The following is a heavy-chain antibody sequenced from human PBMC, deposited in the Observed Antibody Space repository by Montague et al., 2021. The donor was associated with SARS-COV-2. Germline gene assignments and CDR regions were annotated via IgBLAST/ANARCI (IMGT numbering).Heavy chain of an antibody. CDR1: GGSIRSYY. J-gene: IGHJ4*02. CDR2: IYYTGET. Sequence: SETLSLTCSFSGGSIRSYYWSWIRLPPGKALEWLGYIYYTGETTHNPSLKSRGTISVDTFRSQFSLRLTSVTAADTAVYFCARFWSGYVDKWSQGTLVTVSS. CDR3: ARFWSGYVDK. V-gene: IGHV4-59*01. D-gene: IGHD3-3*01.